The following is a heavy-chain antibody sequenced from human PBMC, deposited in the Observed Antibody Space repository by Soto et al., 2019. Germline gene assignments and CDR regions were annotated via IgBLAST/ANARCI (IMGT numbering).Heavy chain of an antibody. CDR3: ARPFIAPKYCSGGSCYSPFDY. CDR1: VFTFSDYY. Sequence: QVQLVESGGGLVKPGGSLRLSCAASVFTFSDYYMSWIRQAPGKGLEWVSYISSSGSTIYYADSVKGRFTISRDNAKNSLYLQMNSLRAEDTAVYYCARPFIAPKYCSGGSCYSPFDYWGQGTLVTVSS. D-gene: IGHD2-15*01. V-gene: IGHV3-11*01. J-gene: IGHJ4*02. CDR2: ISSSGSTI.